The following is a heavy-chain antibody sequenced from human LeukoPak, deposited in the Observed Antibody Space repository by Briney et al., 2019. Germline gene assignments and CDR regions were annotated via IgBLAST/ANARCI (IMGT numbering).Heavy chain of an antibody. CDR3: AKGDTTWELPHDY. J-gene: IGHJ4*02. D-gene: IGHD1-26*01. CDR2: ISGSGGIT. V-gene: IGHV3-23*01. Sequence: GGSLRLSCAAYGFTFSSYAMSWVRQAPGKGLEWVSAISGSGGITSYADSVKGRFTISRDNSKNTLYLQMNSLRAEDTAVYYCAKGDTTWELPHDYWGQGTLVTVSS. CDR1: GFTFSSYA.